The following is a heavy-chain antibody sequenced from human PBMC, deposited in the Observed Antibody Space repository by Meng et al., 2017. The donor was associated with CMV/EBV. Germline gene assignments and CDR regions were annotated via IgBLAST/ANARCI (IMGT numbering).Heavy chain of an antibody. CDR1: GVTVSSYA. Sequence: AASGVTVSSYAMSWVRQAPGKGLEWVSAISGSGGSTYYADSVKGRFTISRDNSKNTLYLQMNSLRAEDTAVYYCAKGEQWLAPRFDYWGQGTLVTVSS. V-gene: IGHV3-23*01. CDR2: ISGSGGST. D-gene: IGHD6-19*01. J-gene: IGHJ4*02. CDR3: AKGEQWLAPRFDY.